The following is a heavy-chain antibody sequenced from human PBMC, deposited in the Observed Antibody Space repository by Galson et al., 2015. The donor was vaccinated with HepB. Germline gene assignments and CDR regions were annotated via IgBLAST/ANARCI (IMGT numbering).Heavy chain of an antibody. D-gene: IGHD6-19*01. CDR3: ARRGSGWDNWFDP. CDR2: IYYSGST. Sequence: LSLTCTVSGGSIRSYYWSWIRQPPGKGLEWIGYIYYSGSTNYNPSLKSRVTISVDTSKNQFSLKLSSVTAADTAVYYCARRGSGWDNWFDPWGQGTLVTVSS. V-gene: IGHV4-59*01. J-gene: IGHJ5*02. CDR1: GGSIRSYY.